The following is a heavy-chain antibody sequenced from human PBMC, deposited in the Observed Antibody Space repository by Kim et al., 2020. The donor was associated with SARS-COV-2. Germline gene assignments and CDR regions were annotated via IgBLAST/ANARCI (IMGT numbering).Heavy chain of an antibody. V-gene: IGHV3-33*05. CDR2: ISYDGSNK. D-gene: IGHD3-22*01. J-gene: IGHJ4*02. Sequence: GGSLRLSCAASGFTFSSYGMHWVRQAPGKGLEWVAVISYDGSNKYYADSVKGRFTISRDNSKNTLYLQMNSLRAEDTAVYYCASAHGYYDSSGVIDYWGQGTLVTVSS. CDR3: ASAHGYYDSSGVIDY. CDR1: GFTFSSYG.